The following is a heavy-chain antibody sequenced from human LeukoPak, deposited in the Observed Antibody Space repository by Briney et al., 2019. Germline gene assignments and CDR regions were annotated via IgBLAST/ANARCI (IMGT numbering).Heavy chain of an antibody. CDR1: GFILSSYA. CDR2: IVYDGSNK. D-gene: IGHD5-12*01. J-gene: IGHJ6*02. V-gene: IGHV3-30-3*02. CDR3: AKNRQSGYINYGMDV. Sequence: GRSLRLSCEASGFILSSYAMHWVRQAPGKGLEWVAVIVYDGSNKYYADSVKGRFTISRDNSKSTLYLQMNSLRPEDTAVYYCAKNRQSGYINYGMDVWGQGTTVTVSS.